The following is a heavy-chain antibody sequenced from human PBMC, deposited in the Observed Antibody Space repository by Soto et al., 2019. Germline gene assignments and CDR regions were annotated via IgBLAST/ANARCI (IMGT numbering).Heavy chain of an antibody. CDR3: VRQGIGNLHGLVDV. D-gene: IGHD1-1*01. CDR1: SGPTSSHN. CDR2: VYSTGGT. J-gene: IGHJ6*02. Sequence: QVQLQQSGPGLVKPSETLSLTCSVSSGPTSSHNWGWIRQTPGRGLEWIGYVYSTGGTSYNPSLNSRATISAATPTTNIPLTLPSVTATDTAVYYCVRQGIGNLHGLVDVWGQGTTVRVSS. V-gene: IGHV4-59*08.